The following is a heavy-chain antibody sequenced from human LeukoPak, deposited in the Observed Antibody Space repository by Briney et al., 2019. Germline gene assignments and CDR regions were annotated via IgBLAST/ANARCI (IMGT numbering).Heavy chain of an antibody. CDR2: IVVGSGNT. J-gene: IGHJ3*02. Sequence: SVKVSCKASGFTFTSSAVQWVRQARGQRLEWIGWIVVGSGNTNYAQKFQERVTITRDMSTSTAYMELSSLRSEDTAVYYCAAGFPYCSSTSCSPWAFDIWGQGTMVTVSS. V-gene: IGHV1-58*01. CDR1: GFTFTSSA. D-gene: IGHD2-2*01. CDR3: AAGFPYCSSTSCSPWAFDI.